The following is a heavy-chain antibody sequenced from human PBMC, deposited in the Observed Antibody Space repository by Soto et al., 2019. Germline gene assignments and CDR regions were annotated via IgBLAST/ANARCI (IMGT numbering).Heavy chain of an antibody. J-gene: IGHJ6*02. Sequence: SVKVSCKASGGTFSSYAISWVRQAPGQGLEWMGGIIPIFGTANYAQKFQGRVTITADESTSTAYMELSSLRSEDTAVYYCARAREGFLEWLSYYYYYGMDVWGQGTTVTVS. V-gene: IGHV1-69*13. CDR1: GGTFSSYA. CDR3: ARAREGFLEWLSYYYYYGMDV. D-gene: IGHD3-3*01. CDR2: IIPIFGTA.